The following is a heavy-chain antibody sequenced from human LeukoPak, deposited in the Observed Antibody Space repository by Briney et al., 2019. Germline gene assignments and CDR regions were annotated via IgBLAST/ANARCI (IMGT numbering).Heavy chain of an antibody. CDR2: IKQDGSQK. J-gene: IGHJ4*02. D-gene: IGHD6-19*01. Sequence: GGSVRLSCAASGFTFSNFWMTWVRQAPGKGLEWVAIIKQDGSQKYYVDSVKGRFTISRDNARDSLYLQMNSLRAEDTAVYWAVAGTTYWGQGTLVPVSS. CDR3: VAGTTY. CDR1: GFTFSNFW. V-gene: IGHV3-7*05.